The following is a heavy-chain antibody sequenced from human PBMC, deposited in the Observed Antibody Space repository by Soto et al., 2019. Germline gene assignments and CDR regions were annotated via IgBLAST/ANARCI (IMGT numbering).Heavy chain of an antibody. CDR1: GYTFTSYI. J-gene: IGHJ3*02. CDR2: INPSGGST. CDR3: GRVRTRDFWSGYSPVDI. D-gene: IGHD3-3*01. V-gene: IGHV1-46*01. Sequence: QVLLVQSGAEVKKPGASVKVSCKTSGYTFTSYIIHWVRQAPGQGLEWVGLINPSGGSTNYAQNFQXXXXXXXXXXXXXXXXXXXXLRSEDTAIYYCGRVRTRDFWSGYSPVDIWGQGTMVTVSS.